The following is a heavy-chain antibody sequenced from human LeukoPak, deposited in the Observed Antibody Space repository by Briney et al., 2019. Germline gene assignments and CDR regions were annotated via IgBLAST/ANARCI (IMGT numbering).Heavy chain of an antibody. CDR3: ARGRITMVRGVIIPPDY. J-gene: IGHJ4*02. CDR2: INPNSGGT. D-gene: IGHD3-10*01. CDR1: GYTFTGYY. Sequence: ASVKVSCKASGYTFTGYYMHGVRQAPGQALEWMGWINPNSGGTNYAQKFQGRVTMTSDTSISTAYMELSRLRSDDTAVYYCARGRITMVRGVIIPPDYWGQGTLVTVSS. V-gene: IGHV1-2*02.